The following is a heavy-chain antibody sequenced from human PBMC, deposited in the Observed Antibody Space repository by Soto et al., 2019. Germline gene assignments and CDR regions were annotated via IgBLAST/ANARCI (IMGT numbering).Heavy chain of an antibody. D-gene: IGHD3-10*01. CDR3: AGGYGSGGRAFDS. CDR1: GDTFSSYT. Sequence: QVHLVQSGVEVKKPGSSVKVSCKASGDTFSSYTINWVRQAPGLGLEWMGRVIPMLSMSNYALKFQGRVTMTADKPTNTAYMELSSRGSEETATYSGAGGYGSGGRAFDSWGRGALVTVSS. J-gene: IGHJ4*02. CDR2: VIPMLSMS. V-gene: IGHV1-69*02.